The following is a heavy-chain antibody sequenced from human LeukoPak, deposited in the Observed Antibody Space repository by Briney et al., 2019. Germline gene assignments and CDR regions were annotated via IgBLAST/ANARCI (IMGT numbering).Heavy chain of an antibody. CDR1: GFTFSSYA. D-gene: IGHD1-26*01. CDR2: ISYDGSNK. Sequence: GGSLRHSCAASGFTFSSYAMHWVRQAPGKGLEWVAVISYDGSNKYYADSVKGRFTISRDNSKNTLYLQMNSLRAEDTAVYYCARDTSRGVYYYYGMDVWGQGTTVTVSS. CDR3: ARDTSRGVYYYYGMDV. J-gene: IGHJ6*02. V-gene: IGHV3-30-3*01.